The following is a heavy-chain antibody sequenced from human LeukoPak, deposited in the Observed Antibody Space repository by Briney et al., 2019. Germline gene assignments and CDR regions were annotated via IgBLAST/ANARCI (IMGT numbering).Heavy chain of an antibody. CDR3: ARGPRSKAVYYYDSSGLNY. CDR1: GGCFSGYY. D-gene: IGHD3-22*01. V-gene: IGHV4-34*01. Sequence: PSETLSLTCAVYGGCFSGYYWSWIRQPPGKGLEWIGELNHSGSTNYNPSLKSRVTISVDTSKNQFSLKLSSVTAADTAVYYCARGPRSKAVYYYDSSGLNYWGQGTLVTVSS. J-gene: IGHJ4*02. CDR2: LNHSGST.